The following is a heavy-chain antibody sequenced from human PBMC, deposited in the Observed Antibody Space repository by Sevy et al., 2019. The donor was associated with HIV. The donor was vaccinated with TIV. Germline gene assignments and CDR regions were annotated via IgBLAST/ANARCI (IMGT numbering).Heavy chain of an antibody. D-gene: IGHD6-6*01. CDR2: ISNSNNYI. Sequence: GGSLRLSCAASGFTFSSYSMNWVRQAPGKGLEWVSSISNSNNYIYYADSLKGRFTISRDNAKNSLYLQMKSLRAEDTAVYYCARDLREYSSSSKYYFDYWGQGILVTVSS. J-gene: IGHJ4*02. CDR1: GFTFSSYS. CDR3: ARDLREYSSSSKYYFDY. V-gene: IGHV3-21*01.